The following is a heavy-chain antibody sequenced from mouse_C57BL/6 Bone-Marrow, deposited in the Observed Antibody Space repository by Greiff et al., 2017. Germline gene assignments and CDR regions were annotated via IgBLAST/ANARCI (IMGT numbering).Heavy chain of an antibody. CDR2: ISYSGST. J-gene: IGHJ3*01. V-gene: IGHV3-1*01. CDR1: GYSITSGYD. D-gene: IGHD2-5*01. CDR3: ARGRGAYYSNSAWFAY. Sequence: EVKLQESGPGMVKPSQSLSLTCTVTGYSITSGYDWHWIRHFPGNKLEWMGYISYSGSTNYNPSLKSRISITHDTSKNHFFLKLNSVTTEDTATYYCARGRGAYYSNSAWFAYWGQGTLVTVSA.